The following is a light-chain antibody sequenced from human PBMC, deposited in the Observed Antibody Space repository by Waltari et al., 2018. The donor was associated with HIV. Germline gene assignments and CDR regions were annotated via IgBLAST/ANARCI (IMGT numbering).Light chain of an antibody. V-gene: IGLV1-47*01. Sequence: QSVLTQPPSASGTPGQRVTISCSGSSSNFGSNYVHWYHQLPGTAPKLLIYRNNQRPSGVPDRCSASKSGTSASLAISGLRSDDEADYYCASWDARLSGWVFGGGTKLTVL. CDR2: RNN. CDR1: SSNFGSNY. J-gene: IGLJ3*02. CDR3: ASWDARLSGWV.